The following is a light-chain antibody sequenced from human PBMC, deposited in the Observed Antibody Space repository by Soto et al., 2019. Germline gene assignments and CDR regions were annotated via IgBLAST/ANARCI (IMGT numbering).Light chain of an antibody. Sequence: DIQMAQSPASLSASVGDRVTIICRASQSVSTRLAWYQQKPGKAPKVLIYDASSWAGGVPSRFTGSGYGTEFTLTINSLQPDDFATYYCQQYSVYWTFGQGTKVDIK. CDR1: QSVSTR. CDR2: DAS. CDR3: QQYSVYWT. V-gene: IGKV1-5*02. J-gene: IGKJ1*01.